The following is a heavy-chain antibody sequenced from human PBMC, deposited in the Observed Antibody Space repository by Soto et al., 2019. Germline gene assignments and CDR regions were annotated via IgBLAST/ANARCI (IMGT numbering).Heavy chain of an antibody. J-gene: IGHJ6*02. V-gene: IGHV3-73*01. Sequence: GGSLRLSCAASGFTFSGSAMHLVRQASGKGLEWVGRIRSKADNYATAYTASVKGRFTNSRDDSKNTAYLQMNSLKTEDTAVYYCTRTPLNYDILTGYYNYYGMDVWGQGTTVTVSS. CDR2: IRSKADNYAT. CDR3: TRTPLNYDILTGYYNYYGMDV. CDR1: GFTFSGSA. D-gene: IGHD3-9*01.